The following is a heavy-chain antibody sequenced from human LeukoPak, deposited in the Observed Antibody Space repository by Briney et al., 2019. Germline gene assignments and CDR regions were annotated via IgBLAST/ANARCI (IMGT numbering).Heavy chain of an antibody. V-gene: IGHV1-18*04. CDR3: ASIAVAGTSALDY. CDR2: ISAYNGNT. D-gene: IGHD6-19*01. Sequence: GASVKVSCKASGYAFTSYGISRVRQAPGQGLEWMGWISAYNGNTNYAQKLQGRVTMTTDTSTSTAYMELRSLRSDDTAVYYCASIAVAGTSALDYWGQGTLVTVSS. CDR1: GYAFTSYG. J-gene: IGHJ4*02.